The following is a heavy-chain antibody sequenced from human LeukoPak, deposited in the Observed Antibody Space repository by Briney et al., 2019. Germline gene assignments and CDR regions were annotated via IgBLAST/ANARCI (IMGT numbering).Heavy chain of an antibody. CDR2: ISGSGGST. J-gene: IGHJ4*02. V-gene: IGHV3-23*01. CDR3: AKDNQRIAVAGNFDY. D-gene: IGHD6-19*01. Sequence: GSLRLSCAASGFTFSSYGMSWVRQAPGKGLEWVSAISGSGGSTYYADSVKGRFTISRDNSKNTLYLQMNSLRAEDTAVYYCAKDNQRIAVAGNFDYWGQGTLVTVSS. CDR1: GFTFSSYG.